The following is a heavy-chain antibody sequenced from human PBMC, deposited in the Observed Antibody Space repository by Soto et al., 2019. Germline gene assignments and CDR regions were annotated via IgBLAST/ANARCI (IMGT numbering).Heavy chain of an antibody. J-gene: IGHJ4*02. CDR2: ISSSSSYI. D-gene: IGHD3-16*02. CDR1: GFPFSSYS. CDR3: ARVSHNDYIWGSYRYWPFDY. Sequence: PGGSLRLSCAASGFPFSSYSMNWVRQAPGKGLEWVSSISSSSSYIYYADSVKGRFTISRDNAKNSLYLQMNSLRAEDTAVYYCARVSHNDYIWGSYRYWPFDYWGQGTLVTVSS. V-gene: IGHV3-21*01.